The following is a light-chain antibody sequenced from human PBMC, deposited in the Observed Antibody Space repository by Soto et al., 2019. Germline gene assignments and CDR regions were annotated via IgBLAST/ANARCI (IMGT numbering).Light chain of an antibody. CDR3: QQSYSTLSIT. CDR1: ESISRH. V-gene: IGKV1-39*01. J-gene: IGKJ5*01. CDR2: AAS. Sequence: DIQMTQSPSSLSASVGDRVTITCRASESISRHLNWYQQKPGEAPKLLIYAASSLQNGVPSRFSGSGSGTDFTLTISNLQPEDFATYYCQQSYSTLSITFGQGTRLEIK.